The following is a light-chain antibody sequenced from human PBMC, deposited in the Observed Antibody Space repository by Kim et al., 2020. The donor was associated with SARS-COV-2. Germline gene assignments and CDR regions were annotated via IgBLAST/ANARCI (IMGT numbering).Light chain of an antibody. J-gene: IGKJ1*01. CDR1: QTVGTN. Sequence: DTVMTQSPVTLSVSPGERATLSCRASQTVGTNLAWYQHKPGQAPRLLIYGASTRATDIPARLSGSGSGTEFTLIISSLQSEDSAVYYCQQYGNWPWTFGQGTKVDIK. V-gene: IGKV3-15*01. CDR3: QQYGNWPWT. CDR2: GAS.